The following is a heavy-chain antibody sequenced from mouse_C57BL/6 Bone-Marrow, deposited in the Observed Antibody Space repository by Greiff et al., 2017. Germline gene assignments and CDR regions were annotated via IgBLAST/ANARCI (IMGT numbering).Heavy chain of an antibody. D-gene: IGHD1-1*01. J-gene: IGHJ2*01. V-gene: IGHV3-6*01. CDR1: GYSITSGYY. CDR2: ISYDGSN. Sequence: EVKLMESGPGLVKPSQSLSLTCSVTGYSITSGYYWNWIRQFPGNKLEWMGYISYDGSNNYNPSLKNRISITRDTSKNQFFLKLNSVTTEDTATYYCARDRDGSSYGYWGRGTTLTVSS. CDR3: ARDRDGSSYGY.